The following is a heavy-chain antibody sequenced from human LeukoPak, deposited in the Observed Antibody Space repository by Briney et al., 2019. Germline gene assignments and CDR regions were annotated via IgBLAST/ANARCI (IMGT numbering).Heavy chain of an antibody. J-gene: IGHJ5*02. CDR1: GGTFSSYA. V-gene: IGHV1-69*01. D-gene: IGHD6-6*01. Sequence: SVKVSCKASGGTFSSYAISWVRQAPGQGLEWMGGIIPIFGTANYAQKFQGRVTITADESTITAYMELSSLRSEDTAVYYCAVDSSSSYGWFDPWGQGTLVTVSS. CDR3: AVDSSSSYGWFDP. CDR2: IIPIFGTA.